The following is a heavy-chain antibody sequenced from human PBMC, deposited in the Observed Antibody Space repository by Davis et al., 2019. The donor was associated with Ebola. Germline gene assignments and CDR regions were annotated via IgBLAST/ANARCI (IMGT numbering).Heavy chain of an antibody. J-gene: IGHJ4*02. CDR1: GFTFSSYD. D-gene: IGHD3-16*02. CDR3: ARTTFGGVIAS. CDR2: IGTAGDT. Sequence: GESLKISCAASGFTFSSYDMHWVRQATGKGLEWVSAIGTAGDTYYPGSVKGRFTISRDNAKNTLYLQMNSLRAEDTAVYYCARTTFGGVIASWGQGTLVTVSS. V-gene: IGHV3-13*01.